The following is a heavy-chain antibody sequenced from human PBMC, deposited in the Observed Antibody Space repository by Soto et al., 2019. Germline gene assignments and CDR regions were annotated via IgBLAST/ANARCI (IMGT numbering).Heavy chain of an antibody. V-gene: IGHV4-4*02. Sequence: QVKLQESGPGLVKPSGTLSLTCAVSGGSISSSNWWSWVRQPPGKGLEWIGEIYHSRSTNYNPSLKSRVTTSGDRSKNQFSLKLSSVTAADTAVYYCARVGRYYGSGSYYPLFDYWGQGTLVTVSS. D-gene: IGHD3-10*01. J-gene: IGHJ4*02. CDR2: IYHSRST. CDR1: GGSISSSNW. CDR3: ARVGRYYGSGSYYPLFDY.